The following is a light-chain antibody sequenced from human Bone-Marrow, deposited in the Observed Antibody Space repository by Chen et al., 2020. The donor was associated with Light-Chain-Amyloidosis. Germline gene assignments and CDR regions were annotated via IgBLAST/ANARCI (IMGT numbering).Light chain of an antibody. CDR2: ANN. V-gene: IGLV1-40*01. CDR3: QSYDNSLSGSRI. Sequence: QSVLTQPPSVSGAPGHRFTISCTGSSSNFGASFDVHWYQRLPGTAPKLLIYANNNRPSGVPDRFSGSKSGTSASLAITGLQAEDEADYYCQSYDNSLSGSRIFGGGTKLTVL. J-gene: IGLJ2*01. CDR1: SSNFGASFD.